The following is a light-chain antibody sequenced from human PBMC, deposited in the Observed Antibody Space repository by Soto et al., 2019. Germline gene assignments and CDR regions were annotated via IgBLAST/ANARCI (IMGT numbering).Light chain of an antibody. V-gene: IGLV2-8*01. J-gene: IGLJ2*01. CDR2: EVS. CDR3: SSYAGNNIVV. Sequence: QSALTQPPSVSGSPGQSVTISCSGTSGDVGGYNYVSWYQQHPGTAPKLVIYEVSERPSAVPDRFSGSKSGNTASLTVSGLQADDEADYYCSSYAGNNIVVFGGGTQLTLL. CDR1: SGDVGGYNY.